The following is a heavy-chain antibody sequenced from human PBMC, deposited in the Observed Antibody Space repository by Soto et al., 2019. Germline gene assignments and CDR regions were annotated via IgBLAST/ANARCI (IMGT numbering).Heavy chain of an antibody. CDR2: ISGSGDSA. D-gene: IGHD6-19*01. CDR3: GKERRGSGWSVCNF. Sequence: HPGGSLRLSCTASGFPFSHYAMNWVRQGPGTRLEWVADISGSGDSARYADSVRGRFTISRDNSRDTLYLQMTSLRVDDTAVYYCGKERRGSGWSVCNFWGQGALVTVSS. V-gene: IGHV3-23*01. J-gene: IGHJ4*02. CDR1: GFPFSHYA.